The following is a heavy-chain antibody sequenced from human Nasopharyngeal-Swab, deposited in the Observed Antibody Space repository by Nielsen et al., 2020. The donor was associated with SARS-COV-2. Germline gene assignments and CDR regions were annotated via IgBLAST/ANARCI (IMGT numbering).Heavy chain of an antibody. Sequence: WIRQPPGKGLEWIGYIYYSGSTYYNPSLKSRVTISVDTSKNQFSLKLSSATAADTAVYYCARAVGVDYYDSSGYYPPSWFDPWGQGTLVTVSS. V-gene: IGHV4-30-4*01. CDR2: IYYSGST. CDR3: ARAVGVDYYDSSGYYPPSWFDP. D-gene: IGHD3-22*01. J-gene: IGHJ5*02.